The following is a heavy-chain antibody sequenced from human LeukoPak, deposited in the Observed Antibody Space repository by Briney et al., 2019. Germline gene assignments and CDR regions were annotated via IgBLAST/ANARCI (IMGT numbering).Heavy chain of an antibody. CDR1: GGSISSSSYY. J-gene: IGHJ2*01. CDR2: IYYSGST. D-gene: IGHD5-18*01. CDR3: ARAVDTAMENWYFDL. V-gene: IGHV4-39*07. Sequence: SETLSLTCTVSGGSISSSSYYWGWIRQPPGKGLEWIGSIYYSGSTYYNPSLKSRVTISVDTSKNQFSLKLSSVTVADTAVYYSARAVDTAMENWYFDLWGRGTLVTVSS.